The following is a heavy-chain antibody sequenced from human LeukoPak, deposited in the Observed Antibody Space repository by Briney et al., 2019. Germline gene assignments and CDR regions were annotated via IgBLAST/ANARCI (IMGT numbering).Heavy chain of an antibody. Sequence: SETLSLTCTVSGGSISSSSYYWGWIRQPPGKGLEWIGYIYTSGSTNYNPSLKSRVTISVDTSKNQFSLKLSSVTAADTAVYYCARQVTNHYYYYYYMDVWGKGTTVTVSS. CDR1: GGSISSSSYY. V-gene: IGHV4-61*05. CDR3: ARQVTNHYYYYYYMDV. J-gene: IGHJ6*03. CDR2: IYTSGST.